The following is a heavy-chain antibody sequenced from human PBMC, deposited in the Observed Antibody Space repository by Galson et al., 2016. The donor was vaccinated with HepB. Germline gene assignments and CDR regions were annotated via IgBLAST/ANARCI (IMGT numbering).Heavy chain of an antibody. CDR2: VYYGGST. CDR3: GRMGEQGYDDRSAYYRWFDP. V-gene: IGHV4-39*01. Sequence: SETLSLTCTVSGDSITNNNYYLGWIRQPPGKGLEWIATVYYGGSTYYNPSLKSRLDIFVDTSKNQFSLRLTSVSAADTAVYFCGRMGEQGYDDRSAYYRWFDPWGQGTLVTVSS. CDR1: GDSITNNNYY. J-gene: IGHJ5*02. D-gene: IGHD3-22*01.